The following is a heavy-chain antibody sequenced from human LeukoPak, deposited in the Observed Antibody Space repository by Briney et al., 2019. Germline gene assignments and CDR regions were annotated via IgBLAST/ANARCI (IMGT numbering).Heavy chain of an antibody. V-gene: IGHV3-30-3*02. J-gene: IGHJ6*02. D-gene: IGHD3-10*01. CDR2: ISYDGSNK. Sequence: GGSLRLSCAASGFTFSSYAMHWVRQAPGKGLEWVAVISYDGSNKYYADPVKGRFTISRDNSKNTLYLQMNSLRAEDTAVYYCVKYGADVWGQGTTVTVSS. CDR3: VKYGADV. CDR1: GFTFSSYA.